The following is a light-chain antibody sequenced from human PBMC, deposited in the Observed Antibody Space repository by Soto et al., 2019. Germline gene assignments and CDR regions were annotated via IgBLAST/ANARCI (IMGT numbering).Light chain of an antibody. CDR2: DAS. CDR3: QQYNTYAT. J-gene: IGKJ5*01. CDR1: QNIRNL. Sequence: DIQLTPSPSTLSAAVGDSVTIPCRASQNIRNLLAWYQQKPGKAPKPLIYDASTLKTGVPSRFSGSGSGSEFNFTITGLQPDDFATYFCQQYNTYATFGQGTRLEIK. V-gene: IGKV1-5*01.